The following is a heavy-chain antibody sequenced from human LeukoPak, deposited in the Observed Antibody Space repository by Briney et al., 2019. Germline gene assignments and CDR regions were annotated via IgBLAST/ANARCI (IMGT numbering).Heavy chain of an antibody. D-gene: IGHD5-18*01. CDR3: ARSLRGYRFATDY. V-gene: IGHV4-59*08. J-gene: IGHJ4*02. CDR1: RDSPSRYY. Sequence: PPETLSLTRTVSRDSPSRYYWSWIPPPPGNGLGWIGYIYYSGSTKYNPSIKSRVTISVDTSKIQFSLKLSSVTAADTAVYYCARSLRGYRFATDYWGQGTLVTVSS. CDR2: IYYSGST.